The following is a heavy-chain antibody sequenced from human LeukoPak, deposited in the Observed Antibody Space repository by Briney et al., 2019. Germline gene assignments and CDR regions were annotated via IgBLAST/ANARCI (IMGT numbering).Heavy chain of an antibody. J-gene: IGHJ4*02. CDR1: GFTFSSYS. CDR2: ISSSSSYI. CDR3: ARDRQLLYYFDY. V-gene: IGHV3-21*01. D-gene: IGHD5-18*01. Sequence: PGGSLRLSCAASGFTFSSYSMNWVRQAPGKGLEWVSSISSSSSYIYYADSVKGRFTISRDNAKNSLYLQMNSLRAEDTAVYYCARDRQLLYYFDYWGQGTLVTVSS.